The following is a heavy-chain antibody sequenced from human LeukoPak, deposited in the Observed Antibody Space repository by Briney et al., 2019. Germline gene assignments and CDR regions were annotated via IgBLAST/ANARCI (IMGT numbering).Heavy chain of an antibody. CDR2: INPNSGGT. Sequence: ASVKVSCKASGYTFTGYYMRWVRQAPGQGLEWMGWINPNSGGTNYAQKFQGRVTMTRDTSISTAYMELSRLRSDDTAVYYCARSQSFYCSSTSCYPDYWGQGTLVTVSS. CDR3: ARSQSFYCSSTSCYPDY. CDR1: GYTFTGYY. V-gene: IGHV1-2*02. J-gene: IGHJ4*02. D-gene: IGHD2-2*01.